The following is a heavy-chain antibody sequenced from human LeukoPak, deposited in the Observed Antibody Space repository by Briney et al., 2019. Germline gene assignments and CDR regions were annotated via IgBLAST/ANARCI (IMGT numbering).Heavy chain of an antibody. CDR1: GFTFSSYG. D-gene: IGHD3-22*01. CDR2: IRYDGSNK. V-gene: IGHV3-30*02. CDR3: AKDQHYYDSSGYYYTY. J-gene: IGHJ4*02. Sequence: GGSLRLSCAASGFTFSSYGMHWVRQAPGKGLEWVAFIRYDGSNKYYADSVKGRFTISRDNSKNTLYLQMNSLRAEDTAVYYCAKDQHYYDSSGYYYTYWGQGTLVTVSS.